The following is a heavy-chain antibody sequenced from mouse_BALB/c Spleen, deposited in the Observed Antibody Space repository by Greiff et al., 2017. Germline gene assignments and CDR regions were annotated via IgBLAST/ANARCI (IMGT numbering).Heavy chain of an antibody. CDR2: IYPSDSYT. CDR3: TRGGLYGYDGSGY. D-gene: IGHD2-2*01. J-gene: IGHJ2*01. CDR1: GYTFTSYW. V-gene: IGHV1-69*02. Sequence: VQLQQPGAELVRPGASVKLSCKASGYTFTSYWINWVKQRPGQGLEWIGNIYPSDSYTNYNQKFKDKATLTVDKSSSTAYMQLSSPTSEDSAVYYCTRGGLYGYDGSGYWGQGTTLTVSS.